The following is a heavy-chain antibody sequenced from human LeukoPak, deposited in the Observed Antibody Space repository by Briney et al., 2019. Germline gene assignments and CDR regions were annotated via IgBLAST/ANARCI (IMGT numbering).Heavy chain of an antibody. CDR1: GFTFSDYY. D-gene: IGHD2-2*01. Sequence: GRSLRLSCAAPGFTFSDYYMSWIRQAPGKGLEWVSYISSSGSTIDYADSVKGRFTISRDNAKISLYLQMNSLRAEDTAVYYCARSIPAGNRRWGQGTLVTVSS. CDR2: ISSSGSTI. J-gene: IGHJ4*02. CDR3: ARSIPAGNRR. V-gene: IGHV3-11*01.